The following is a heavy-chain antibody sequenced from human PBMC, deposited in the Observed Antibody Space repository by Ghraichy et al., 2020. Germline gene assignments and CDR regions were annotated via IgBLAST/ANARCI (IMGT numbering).Heavy chain of an antibody. CDR1: GFTFSSYG. CDR3: AREWTSTPYLFFDS. CDR2: IWYDGSRK. D-gene: IGHD2-2*02. Sequence: GGSLRLSCTASGFTFSSYGMHWVRQAPGKGLEWVAVIWYDGSRKYYADSVKGQFTISRDNSKNTLYLQMNSLRAEDTAVYYCAREWTSTPYLFFDSWGQGTLVTVSS. V-gene: IGHV3-33*01. J-gene: IGHJ4*02.